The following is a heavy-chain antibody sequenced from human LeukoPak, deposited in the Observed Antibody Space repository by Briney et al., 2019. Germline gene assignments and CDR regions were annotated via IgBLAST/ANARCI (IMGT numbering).Heavy chain of an antibody. Sequence: PGGSLRLSCAASGFTFSDYYMSWIRQAPGKGLEWVSYISSSGSTIYYADSVKGRFTISRDNAKNSLYLQMNSLRAEDAAVYYCARRGYSSSRGWFDPWGQGTLVTVSS. CDR1: GFTFSDYY. V-gene: IGHV3-11*04. CDR2: ISSSGSTI. J-gene: IGHJ5*02. D-gene: IGHD6-6*01. CDR3: ARRGYSSSRGWFDP.